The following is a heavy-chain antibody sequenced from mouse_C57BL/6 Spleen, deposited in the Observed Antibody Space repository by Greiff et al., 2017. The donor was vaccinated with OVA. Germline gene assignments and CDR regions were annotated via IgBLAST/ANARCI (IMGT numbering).Heavy chain of an antibody. Sequence: QVQLKQPGAELVKPGASVKLSCKASGYTFTSYWMQWVKQRPGQGLEWIGEIDPSDSYTNYNQKFKGKATLTVDTSSSTAYIQLSSLTSEDSAVYYCARKDFDVWGTGTTVTVSS. V-gene: IGHV1-50*01. CDR2: IDPSDSYT. CDR1: GYTFTSYW. CDR3: ARKDFDV. J-gene: IGHJ1*03.